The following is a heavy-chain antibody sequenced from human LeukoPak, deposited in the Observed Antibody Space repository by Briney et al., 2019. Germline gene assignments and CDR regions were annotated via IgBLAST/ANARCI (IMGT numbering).Heavy chain of an antibody. J-gene: IGHJ3*02. V-gene: IGHV3-30*02. Sequence: PGGSLRLSCAASGFTFSSYGMHWVRQAPGKGLEWVAFIRYDGSNKYYADSVKGRFTISRDNSKNTLYLQMNSLRAEDTAVYYCAKDLGAIWSYAFDIWGQGTMVTVSS. CDR2: IRYDGSNK. CDR1: GFTFSSYG. D-gene: IGHD2-8*02. CDR3: AKDLGAIWSYAFDI.